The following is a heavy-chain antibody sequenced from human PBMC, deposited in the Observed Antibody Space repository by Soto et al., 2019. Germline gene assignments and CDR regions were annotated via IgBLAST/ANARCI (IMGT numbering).Heavy chain of an antibody. V-gene: IGHV3-30*18. J-gene: IGHJ4*02. Sequence: GGSLRLSCVGSGFTFSSYGMHWVRQAPGKGLEWVAVISYDGSNKYYADSVKGRFTISRDNSKNTLYLQMNSLRAEDTAVYYCAKDEIDYGDYFDYWGQGTLVTVSS. D-gene: IGHD4-17*01. CDR2: ISYDGSNK. CDR3: AKDEIDYGDYFDY. CDR1: GFTFSSYG.